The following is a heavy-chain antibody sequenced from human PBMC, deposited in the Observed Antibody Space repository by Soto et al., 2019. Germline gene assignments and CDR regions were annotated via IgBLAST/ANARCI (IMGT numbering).Heavy chain of an antibody. D-gene: IGHD2-2*02. CDR2: IKQDGSEK. Sequence: EVQLVESGGGLVQPGGSLRLSCAASGFTFSSYWMSWVRQAPGKGLEWVANIKQDGSEKYYVDSVKGRFTISRDNAKNSLYLQMNSLRAEDTAVYYCARSLDDCSSTSCYTSVYFDYWGQGTLVTVSS. CDR3: ARSLDDCSSTSCYTSVYFDY. J-gene: IGHJ4*02. V-gene: IGHV3-7*03. CDR1: GFTFSSYW.